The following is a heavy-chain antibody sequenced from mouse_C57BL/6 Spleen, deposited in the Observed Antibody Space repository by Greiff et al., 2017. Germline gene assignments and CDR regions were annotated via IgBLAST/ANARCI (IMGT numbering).Heavy chain of an antibody. J-gene: IGHJ2*01. CDR1: GFTFSSYA. Sequence: EVHLVESGGGLVKPGGSLKLSCAASGFTFSSYAMSWVRQTPEKRLEWVATISDGGSYTYYPDNVKGRFTISRDNAKNNLYLQMSHLKSEDTAMYYCARDSYYGSRYYFDYWGQGTTLTVSS. CDR2: ISDGGSYT. V-gene: IGHV5-4*01. D-gene: IGHD1-1*01. CDR3: ARDSYYGSRYYFDY.